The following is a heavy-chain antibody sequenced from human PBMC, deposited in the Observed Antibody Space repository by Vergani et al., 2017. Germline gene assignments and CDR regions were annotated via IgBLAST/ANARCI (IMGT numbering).Heavy chain of an antibody. D-gene: IGHD6-6*01. CDR2: IGTADDT. V-gene: IGHV3-13*01. CDR3: ARRDSSSPALDY. J-gene: IGHJ4*02. CDR1: GFTFSTYD. Sequence: EVQLVESGGGLVQPGGSLRLSCAASGFTFSTYDMHWVRQATGKGLEWVSAIGTADDTYYPGSVKGRFTISRENAKNSLYLQMNGLRAGDTAVYYCARRDSSSPALDYWGQGTLVTVSS.